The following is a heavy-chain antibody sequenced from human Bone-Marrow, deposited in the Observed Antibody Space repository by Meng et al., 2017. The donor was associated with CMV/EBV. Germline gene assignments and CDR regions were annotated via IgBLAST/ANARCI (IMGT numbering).Heavy chain of an antibody. D-gene: IGHD6-19*01. Sequence: GESLKISCAASGFTFSSYWMHWVRQAPGKGLEWVSSITNGGSGTYYAGSVKGRFTISRDNSKNTLYLQMNSLRAEDTAVYYCAKRDSAWYSDYWGQGTLVTVSS. V-gene: IGHV3-23*01. CDR1: GFTFSSYW. CDR2: ITNGGSGT. J-gene: IGHJ4*02. CDR3: AKRDSAWYSDY.